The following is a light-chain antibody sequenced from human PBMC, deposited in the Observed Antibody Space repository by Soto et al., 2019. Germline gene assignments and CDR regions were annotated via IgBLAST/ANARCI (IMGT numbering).Light chain of an antibody. CDR2: EVS. Sequence: QSALTQPASVSGSPGQSITISCTGTSSDVGGYNYVSWYQQHPGKAPKLMIYEVSNRPSGVSNRFSGSKSGNTASLTISGFQAEDEADYYCSSYTSSSTPYVFGTGTKVIVL. V-gene: IGLV2-14*01. J-gene: IGLJ1*01. CDR3: SSYTSSSTPYV. CDR1: SSDVGGYNY.